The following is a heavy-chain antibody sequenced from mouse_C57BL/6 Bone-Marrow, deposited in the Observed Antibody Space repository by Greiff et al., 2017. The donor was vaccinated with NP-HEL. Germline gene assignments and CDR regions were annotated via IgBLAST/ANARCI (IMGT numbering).Heavy chain of an antibody. J-gene: IGHJ1*03. Sequence: QVQLQQPGAELVKPGASVKLSCKASGYTFTSYWMHWVKQRPGQGLEWIGMIHPNSGSTNYNEKFKSKATLTVDKSSSTAYMQLSSLTSEYSAVYYCAKPHYYGSSWDVDVWGTGTTVTVSS. CDR2: IHPNSGST. D-gene: IGHD1-1*01. CDR1: GYTFTSYW. CDR3: AKPHYYGSSWDVDV. V-gene: IGHV1-64*01.